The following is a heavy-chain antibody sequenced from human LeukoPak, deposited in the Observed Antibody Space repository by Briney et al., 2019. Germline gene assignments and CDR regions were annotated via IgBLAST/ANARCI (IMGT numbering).Heavy chain of an antibody. Sequence: KTSETLSLTCTVSGYSISSGYYWGWIRQPPGKGLEWIGSFYHSGTTSYNPSLKSRLTISVDTSKNQFSLKLRSVTAADTAVYYCARQQTGIAAAGTGFDPWGQGTQVTVSS. D-gene: IGHD6-13*01. CDR2: FYHSGTT. CDR1: GYSISSGYY. J-gene: IGHJ5*02. CDR3: ARQQTGIAAAGTGFDP. V-gene: IGHV4-38-2*02.